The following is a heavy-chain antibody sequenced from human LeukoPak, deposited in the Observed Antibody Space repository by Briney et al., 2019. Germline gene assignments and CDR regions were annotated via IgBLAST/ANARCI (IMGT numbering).Heavy chain of an antibody. J-gene: IGHJ4*02. CDR2: IKEDGSEK. CDR3: ATGRTKKY. CDR1: GFTFSNYW. D-gene: IGHD2-8*01. V-gene: IGHV3-7*01. Sequence: GGSLRPSCVASGFTFSNYWMNWVRQAPGERPEWVANIKEDGSEKYYVDSVKGQFTISRDNAKNSLYLQMNSLRAEDTAVYYCATGRTKKYWGQGTLVTVSS.